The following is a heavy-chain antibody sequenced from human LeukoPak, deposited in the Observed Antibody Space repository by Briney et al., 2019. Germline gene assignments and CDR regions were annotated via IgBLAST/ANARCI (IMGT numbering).Heavy chain of an antibody. J-gene: IGHJ4*02. CDR1: GFTFSTYE. V-gene: IGHV3-48*03. D-gene: IGHD1-26*01. CDR2: IPSSGSTI. Sequence: GGSLRLSCAASGFTFSTYEMNWVRQAPGKGLEWVSYIPSSGSTIYYVDSVEGRFTISRDNAKNSLYLQMNSLRVEDTAVYYCAREATGATGYFDYWGQGTLVTVSS. CDR3: AREATGATGYFDY.